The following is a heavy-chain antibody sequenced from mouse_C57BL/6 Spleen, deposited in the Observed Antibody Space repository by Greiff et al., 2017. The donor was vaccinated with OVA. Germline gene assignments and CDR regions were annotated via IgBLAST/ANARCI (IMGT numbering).Heavy chain of an antibody. J-gene: IGHJ2*01. CDR2: FYPGSGSI. Sequence: QVQLKESGAELVKPGASVKLSCKASGYTFTEYTIHWVKQRSGQGLEWIGWFYPGSGSIKYNEKFKDKATLTADKSSSTVYMELSRLTSEDSAVYFCARHEEGYSNYEYFDYWGQGTTLTVSS. CDR3: ARHEEGYSNYEYFDY. V-gene: IGHV1-62-2*01. CDR1: GYTFTEYT. D-gene: IGHD2-5*01.